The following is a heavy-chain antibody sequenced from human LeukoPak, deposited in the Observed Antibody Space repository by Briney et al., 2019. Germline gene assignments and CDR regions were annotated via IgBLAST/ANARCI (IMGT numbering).Heavy chain of an antibody. CDR1: GGSISSGDYY. J-gene: IGHJ5*02. Sequence: PSQTLSLTCTVSGGSISSGDYYWSWIRQPPGKGLEWIAYMYYSGSTYYNPSLKSRVTMSADTSKNQLSLKLSSLTAADTAVYYCARPYYYDSRIDPWGQGILVTVSS. CDR3: ARPYYYDSRIDP. CDR2: MYYSGST. V-gene: IGHV4-30-4*01. D-gene: IGHD3-22*01.